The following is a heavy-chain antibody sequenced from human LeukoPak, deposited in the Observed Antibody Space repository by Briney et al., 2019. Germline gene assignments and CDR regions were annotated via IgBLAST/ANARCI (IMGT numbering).Heavy chain of an antibody. CDR3: ARVRYYYDSSGYPEYAFDI. V-gene: IGHV1-69*13. J-gene: IGHJ3*02. Sequence: ASVKVSCKASGGTFSSHAISWVRQAPGQGLEWIGGIIPIFATANYAQKFHGRVTITADESTSTAYMELSSLRSDDTAVYYCARVRYYYDSSGYPEYAFDIWGQGTMVTVSS. CDR1: GGTFSSHA. D-gene: IGHD3-22*01. CDR2: IIPIFATA.